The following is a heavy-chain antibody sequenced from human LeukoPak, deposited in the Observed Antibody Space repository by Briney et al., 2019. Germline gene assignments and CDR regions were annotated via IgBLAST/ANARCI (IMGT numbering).Heavy chain of an antibody. CDR1: GFTFSSYA. D-gene: IGHD3-22*01. J-gene: IGHJ4*02. Sequence: GGSLRLSCAASGFTFSSYAMSWARQAPGKGLEWVSAISGSGGSTYYADSVKGRFTISRDNSKNTLYLQMNSLRAEDTAVYYCAKTFITMIVVVIPTAFDYWGQGTLVTVSS. CDR3: AKTFITMIVVVIPTAFDY. V-gene: IGHV3-23*01. CDR2: ISGSGGST.